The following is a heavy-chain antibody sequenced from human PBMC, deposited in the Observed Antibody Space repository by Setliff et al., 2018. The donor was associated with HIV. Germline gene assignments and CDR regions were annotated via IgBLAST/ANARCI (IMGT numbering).Heavy chain of an antibody. CDR2: IKTRADNYAT. Sequence: PGGSLRLSCAASGFTFGGSPIHWVRQASGKGLEWLGRIKTRADNYATAYAASVKGRFTISRDDSMNTAYLQMNSLKIEDTAVYYCTRPQYFYDIGGSDYWGQGTLVTVSS. J-gene: IGHJ4*02. V-gene: IGHV3-73*01. CDR1: GFTFGGSP. CDR3: TRPQYFYDIGGSDY. D-gene: IGHD3-22*01.